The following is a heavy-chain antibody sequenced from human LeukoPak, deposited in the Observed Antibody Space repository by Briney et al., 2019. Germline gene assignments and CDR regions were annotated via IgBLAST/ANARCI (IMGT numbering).Heavy chain of an antibody. CDR1: GFTFSSYL. V-gene: IGHV3-7*04. Sequence: GGSLRLSCVASGFTFSSYLMTWVRQAPGKGLEWVANIMQDGSEKYYVDSVKGRFTISRDNAKNSLYLQMNSLRAEDTAVYYCARHSAGYTTFFDYWGQGTLVTVSS. CDR2: IMQDGSEK. D-gene: IGHD5-24*01. CDR3: ARHSAGYTTFFDY. J-gene: IGHJ4*02.